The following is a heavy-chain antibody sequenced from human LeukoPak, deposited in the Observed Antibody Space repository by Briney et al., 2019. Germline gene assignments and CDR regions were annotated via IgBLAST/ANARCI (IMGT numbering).Heavy chain of an antibody. CDR2: IYYSGSI. CDR1: GGSISSYY. CDR3: ARVWSSGWYAWFDP. D-gene: IGHD6-19*01. J-gene: IGHJ5*02. Sequence: PSETLSLTCTVSGGSISSYYWSWIRQPPGKGLEWIGYIYYSGSINYNPSLKSRVTISVDTSKNQFSLKLSSVTAADTAVYYCARVWSSGWYAWFDPWGQGTLVTVSS. V-gene: IGHV4-59*01.